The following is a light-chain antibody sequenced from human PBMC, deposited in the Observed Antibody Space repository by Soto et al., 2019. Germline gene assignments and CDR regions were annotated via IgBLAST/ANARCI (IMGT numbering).Light chain of an antibody. CDR3: GSFTTSRIWV. V-gene: IGLV2-14*01. Sequence: QSVLTQPASVSESPGQSITISCTGTSSDVGGYNYVSRYQQHPGKAPKLMIYEVSNRPSGVSNRFSGSKSGNTASLTISGLQVEDEAEYFCGSFTTSRIWVFGGGTKVTVL. CDR1: SSDVGGYNY. J-gene: IGLJ3*02. CDR2: EVS.